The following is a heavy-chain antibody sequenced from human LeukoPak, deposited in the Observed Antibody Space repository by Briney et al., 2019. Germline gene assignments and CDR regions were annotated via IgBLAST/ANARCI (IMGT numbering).Heavy chain of an antibody. V-gene: IGHV3-7*01. CDR2: IKQDGSEK. CDR3: ARVGSGWYGSIDY. Sequence: GGSLRLSCAASWFTFSSYWMSWVGQAPGKGLEWVANIKQDGSEKYYVDSVKGRFTISRDNAKNSLYLQMNSLRAEDTAVYYCARVGSGWYGSIDYWGQGTLVTVSS. D-gene: IGHD6-19*01. CDR1: WFTFSSYW. J-gene: IGHJ4*02.